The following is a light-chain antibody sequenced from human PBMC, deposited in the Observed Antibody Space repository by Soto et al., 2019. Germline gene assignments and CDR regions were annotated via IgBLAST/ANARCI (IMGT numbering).Light chain of an antibody. V-gene: IGLV4-69*01. CDR3: QTWGTGVV. CDR2: VNSDGSH. Sequence: QLVLTQSPSASASLGASVKLTCTLSSGHSNYAIAWHQQQPEKGPRYLMKVNSDGSHSKGDGIPYRFSGSSSGAERYLTISSLQSEDEADYYCQTWGTGVVFGGGTKLTV. J-gene: IGLJ2*01. CDR1: SGHSNYA.